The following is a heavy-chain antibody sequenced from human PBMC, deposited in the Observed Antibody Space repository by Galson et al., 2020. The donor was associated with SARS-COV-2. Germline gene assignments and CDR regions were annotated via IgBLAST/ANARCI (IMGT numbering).Heavy chain of an antibody. J-gene: IGHJ6*03. Sequence: GESLKISCAASGFTFSSYDMHWVRQATGKGLEWVSAIGTAGDTYYPGSVKGRFTISRENAKNSLYLQMNSLRAGDTAVYYCARGNNWNDYYYMDVWGKGTTVTVSS. CDR3: ARGNNWNDYYYMDV. V-gene: IGHV3-13*01. CDR1: GFTFSSYD. CDR2: IGTAGDT. D-gene: IGHD1-1*01.